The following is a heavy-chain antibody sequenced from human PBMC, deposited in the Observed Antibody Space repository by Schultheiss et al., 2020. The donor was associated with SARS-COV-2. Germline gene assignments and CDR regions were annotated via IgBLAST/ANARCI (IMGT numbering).Heavy chain of an antibody. D-gene: IGHD5-24*01. V-gene: IGHV3-23*01. CDR1: GFTFSSYA. CDR3: ARDLRDGIFDY. CDR2: ISTSGSTT. Sequence: GGSLRLSCAASGFTFSSYAMTWVRQAPGKGLEWVSGISTSGSTTHYADSVKGRFTISRDNSKNTLYLQMNSLRAEDTAVYYCARDLRDGIFDYWGQGTLVTVSS. J-gene: IGHJ4*02.